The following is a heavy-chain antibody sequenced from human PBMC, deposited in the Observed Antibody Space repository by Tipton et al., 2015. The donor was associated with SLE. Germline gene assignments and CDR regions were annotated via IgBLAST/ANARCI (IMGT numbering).Heavy chain of an antibody. Sequence: SLRLSCAASGFTFSSYSMNWVRQAPGKGLEWVSSISSSSSYIYYADSVKGRFTISRDNAKNSLYLQMNGLRAEDTAVYYCARDVEGYYDSSGYLYYGMDVWGQGTTVTVSS. CDR2: ISSSSSYI. V-gene: IGHV3-21*03. CDR3: ARDVEGYYDSSGYLYYGMDV. D-gene: IGHD3-22*01. CDR1: GFTFSSYS. J-gene: IGHJ6*02.